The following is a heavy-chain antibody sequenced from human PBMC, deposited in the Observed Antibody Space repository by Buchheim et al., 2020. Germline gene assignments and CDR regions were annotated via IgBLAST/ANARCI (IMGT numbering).Heavy chain of an antibody. J-gene: IGHJ4*02. CDR2: IYYTGST. CDR1: GGSISSYY. D-gene: IGHD3-22*01. Sequence: QVQLQESGPGLVKASETLSLTCTVSGGSISSYYWSWIRQPPGKGLEWIGYIYYTGSTSYNPSLRSRVTISVDPSKNQFSLKVSSVTAADTAVYYCARGPMMNYYDSSGLFDYWGQGTL. V-gene: IGHV4-59*01. CDR3: ARGPMMNYYDSSGLFDY.